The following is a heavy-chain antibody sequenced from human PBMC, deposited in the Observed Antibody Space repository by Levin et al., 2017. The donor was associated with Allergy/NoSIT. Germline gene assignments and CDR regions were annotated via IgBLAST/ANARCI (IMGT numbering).Heavy chain of an antibody. D-gene: IGHD4-23*01. CDR2: IYRSGNT. CDR3: ARSTHGGFDI. CDR1: GYSISSGYY. V-gene: IGHV4-38-2*01. Sequence: SQTLSLPCAVSGYSISSGYYWGWIRQPPGKGLEWIGSIYRSGNTYYNPSLKSRVTISVDTSKNQISLKLSSVTAADTAVYYCARSTHGGFDIWGQGTMITVSS. J-gene: IGHJ3*02.